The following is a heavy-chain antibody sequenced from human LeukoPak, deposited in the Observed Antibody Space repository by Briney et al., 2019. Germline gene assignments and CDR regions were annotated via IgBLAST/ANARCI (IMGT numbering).Heavy chain of an antibody. Sequence: PGGSLRLSCAASGFTFSSYSMNWVRQAPGNGLEWVSSISSSSSYIYYAGSVKGRFTISRDNAKNSLYLQMNSLRAEDTAVYYCARDPSCTNGVCYFDYWGQGTLVTVSS. D-gene: IGHD2-8*01. CDR3: ARDPSCTNGVCYFDY. CDR1: GFTFSSYS. J-gene: IGHJ4*02. CDR2: ISSSSSYI. V-gene: IGHV3-21*01.